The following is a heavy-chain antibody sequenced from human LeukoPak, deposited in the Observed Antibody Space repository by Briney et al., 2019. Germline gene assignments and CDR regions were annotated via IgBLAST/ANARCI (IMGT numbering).Heavy chain of an antibody. V-gene: IGHV3-7*01. CDR3: ARDDGFYSASGIYQNYFDH. J-gene: IGHJ4*02. Sequence: PGGSLRLSCAASGFTFSAYWMSWVRQAPGKGLEWVANLKQDGSEKYYVDSVKGRFTISRDNAKNPLYLQMNSLRGEDTAVYYCARDDGFYSASGIYQNYFDHWGQGILVTVSP. CDR1: GFTFSAYW. CDR2: LKQDGSEK. D-gene: IGHD3-10*01.